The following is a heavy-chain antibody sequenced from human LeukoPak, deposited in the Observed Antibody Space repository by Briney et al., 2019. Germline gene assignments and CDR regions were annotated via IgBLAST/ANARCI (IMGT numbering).Heavy chain of an antibody. D-gene: IGHD3-22*01. CDR2: TSSSDAGT. V-gene: IGHV3-23*01. Sequence: GGSLRLSCAASGFTLNNYAMSWVRQAPGKGLEWVSATSSSDAGTYHADSVRGRFTISRDNSKNTLYLQMNSLRAEDTAVYYCARRAGDYSHPYDYWGQGTLVTVSS. CDR3: ARRAGDYSHPYDY. J-gene: IGHJ4*02. CDR1: GFTLNNYA.